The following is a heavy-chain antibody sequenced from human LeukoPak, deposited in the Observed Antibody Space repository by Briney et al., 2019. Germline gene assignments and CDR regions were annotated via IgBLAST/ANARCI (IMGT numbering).Heavy chain of an antibody. CDR3: ARQGDIAAAGPPP. D-gene: IGHD6-13*01. CDR2: IYYSGST. J-gene: IGHJ5*02. V-gene: IGHV4-39*01. Sequence: PSETLSLTCTVSGGSISSSSYYWGWIRQPPGKGLEWIGSIYYSGSTYYNPSLKSRVTISVDTSKNQFSLKLSSVTAADTAVYYCARQGDIAAAGPPPWGQGTLGTVSS. CDR1: GGSISSSSYY.